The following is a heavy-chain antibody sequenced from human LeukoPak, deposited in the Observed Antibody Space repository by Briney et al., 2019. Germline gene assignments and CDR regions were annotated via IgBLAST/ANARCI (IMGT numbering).Heavy chain of an antibody. Sequence: SETLSLTCTVSGGSISSYYWSWIRQPPGKGLEWIGYIYYSGSTNYNPSLKSRVTISVDTSKNQFSLKLCPVTAADTAVYYCARSYSYPKTPFDYWGQGTLVTASS. CDR3: ARSYSYPKTPFDY. D-gene: IGHD5-18*01. J-gene: IGHJ4*02. CDR1: GGSISSYY. V-gene: IGHV4-59*08. CDR2: IYYSGST.